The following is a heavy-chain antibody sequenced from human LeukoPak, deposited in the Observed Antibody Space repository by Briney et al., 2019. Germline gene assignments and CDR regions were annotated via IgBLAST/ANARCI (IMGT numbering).Heavy chain of an antibody. V-gene: IGHV4-34*01. CDR2: INHSGST. D-gene: IGHD3-10*01. Sequence: SETLSLTWAVYGVSFSGYYWSWIRQPPGKGLEWIGEINHSGSTNYNPSLKRRVTLSVDTSKKQFSLKLSSVTAADTAVYYCARSGDAFDIWGQGTMVTVSS. CDR3: ARSGDAFDI. J-gene: IGHJ3*02. CDR1: GVSFSGYY.